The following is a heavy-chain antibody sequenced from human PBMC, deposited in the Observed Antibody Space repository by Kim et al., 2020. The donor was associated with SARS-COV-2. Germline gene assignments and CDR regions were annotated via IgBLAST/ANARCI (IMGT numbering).Heavy chain of an antibody. CDR1: GFTFSSYA. Sequence: GGSLRLSCAASGFTFSSYAMHWVRQAPGKGLEWVAVISYDGSNKYYADSVKGRFTISRDNSKNTLYLQMNSLRAEDTAVYYCATPLYSSSWREYFQHWG. V-gene: IGHV3-30*04. J-gene: IGHJ1*01. D-gene: IGHD6-13*01. CDR3: ATPLYSSSWREYFQH. CDR2: ISYDGSNK.